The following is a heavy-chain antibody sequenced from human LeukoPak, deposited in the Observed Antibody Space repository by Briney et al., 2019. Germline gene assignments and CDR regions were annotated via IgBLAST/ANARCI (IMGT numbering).Heavy chain of an antibody. Sequence: GGSLRLSCAASGFTFSSYSMNWVRQAPGRGLEWVSSISSSSSYIYYADSVKGRFTISRDNAKNSLYLQMNSLRAEDTAVYYCARVVSGGGDYWGQGTLVTVSS. D-gene: IGHD3-16*01. CDR2: ISSSSSYI. CDR3: ARVVSGGGDY. CDR1: GFTFSSYS. J-gene: IGHJ4*02. V-gene: IGHV3-21*01.